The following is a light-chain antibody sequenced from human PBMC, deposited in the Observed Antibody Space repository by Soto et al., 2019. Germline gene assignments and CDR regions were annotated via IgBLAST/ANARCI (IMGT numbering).Light chain of an antibody. Sequence: EIVLTQSPATLSLSPGERATLSCRASQSVSSSYLAWYQQKPGQAPRLLIYAASSRATGIPDRFSGSVSGTDFTLTISRLEPEDFALYYCQQSGSSPQTFGQGTKLEIK. CDR2: AAS. V-gene: IGKV3-20*01. J-gene: IGKJ2*01. CDR1: QSVSSSY. CDR3: QQSGSSPQT.